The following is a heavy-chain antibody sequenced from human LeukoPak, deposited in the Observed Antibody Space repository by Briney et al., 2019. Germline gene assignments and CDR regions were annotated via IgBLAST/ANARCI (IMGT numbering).Heavy chain of an antibody. D-gene: IGHD2/OR15-2a*01. Sequence: SETLSLTCAVYGGSFSDYYWGWFRQPPGKGLEWIGEINHSGSTNYNPSLKSRVTISIDTSKNQLSLKLISATAADTAVFYCAYSTDYQQQWGQGTLVTVSS. CDR3: AYSTDYQQQ. CDR2: INHSGST. J-gene: IGHJ1*01. V-gene: IGHV4-34*01. CDR1: GGSFSDYY.